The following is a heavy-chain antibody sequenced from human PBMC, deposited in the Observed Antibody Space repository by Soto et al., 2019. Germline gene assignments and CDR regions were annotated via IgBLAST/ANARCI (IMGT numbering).Heavy chain of an antibody. J-gene: IGHJ5*02. CDR3: ARDHPVFDP. Sequence: NPSETLSLTCAVYGGSFSGYYWSWIRQPPGKGLEWIGYIYYSGSTNYNPSLKSRVTISVDTSKNQFSLKLSSVTAADTAVYYCARDHPVFDPWGQGTLVTVSS. CDR1: GGSFSGYY. V-gene: IGHV4-59*01. CDR2: IYYSGST.